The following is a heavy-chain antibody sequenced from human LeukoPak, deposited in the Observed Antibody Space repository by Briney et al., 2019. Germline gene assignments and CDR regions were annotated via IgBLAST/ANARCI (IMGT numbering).Heavy chain of an antibody. CDR1: GGSFSGYY. J-gene: IGHJ4*02. CDR3: ARHGNYYGSGSYY. CDR2: INYSGST. V-gene: IGHV4-34*01. Sequence: PSETLSLTCAVYGGSFSGYYWSWIRQPPGKGLEWIGEINYSGSTNYNPSLKSRVTISVDTSKNQFSLKLSSVTAADTAVYYCARHGNYYGSGSYYWGQGTLVTVSS. D-gene: IGHD3-10*01.